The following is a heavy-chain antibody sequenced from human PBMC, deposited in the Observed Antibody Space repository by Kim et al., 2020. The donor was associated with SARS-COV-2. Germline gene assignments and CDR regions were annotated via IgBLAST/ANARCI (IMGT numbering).Heavy chain of an antibody. CDR1: GGSISSYY. Sequence: SETLSLTCTVSGGSISSYYWSWIRQPPGKGLEWIGYIYYSGSTNYNPSLKSRVTISVDTSKNQFSLKLSSVTAADTAVYYCARHGDSSGWYWFDPWGQGTLVTVSS. CDR3: ARHGDSSGWYWFDP. V-gene: IGHV4-59*08. J-gene: IGHJ5*02. D-gene: IGHD6-19*01. CDR2: IYYSGST.